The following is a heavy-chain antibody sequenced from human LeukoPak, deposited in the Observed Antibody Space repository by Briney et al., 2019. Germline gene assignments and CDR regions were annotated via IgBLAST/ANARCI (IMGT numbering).Heavy chain of an antibody. J-gene: IGHJ5*02. CDR3: ARTYYDILTEANWFDP. V-gene: IGHV4-59*01. Sequence: SETLSLTCTVSGGSISSYYWSWIRQPPGKGLEWIGYIYYSGSTNYNPSLKSRVTISVDTSKNQFSLKLSSVTAADTAVYYCARTYYDILTEANWFDPWGQGTLVTVSS. CDR1: GGSISSYY. CDR2: IYYSGST. D-gene: IGHD3-9*01.